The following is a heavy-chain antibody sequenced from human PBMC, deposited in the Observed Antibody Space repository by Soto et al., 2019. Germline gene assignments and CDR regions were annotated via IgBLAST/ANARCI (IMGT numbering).Heavy chain of an antibody. Sequence: PGGSLKISCKGSGYSFSSYRIGWVRQMPGKGLEWMGIIYPGDADTRYSPDFQSQVTIAAKKTISTAYLQWSSLKASDNAMYYCARLQGSHYPDYWGQGTLVTVSS. V-gene: IGHV5-51*01. CDR2: IYPGDADT. CDR1: GYSFSSYR. J-gene: IGHJ4*02. D-gene: IGHD1-26*01. CDR3: ARLQGSHYPDY.